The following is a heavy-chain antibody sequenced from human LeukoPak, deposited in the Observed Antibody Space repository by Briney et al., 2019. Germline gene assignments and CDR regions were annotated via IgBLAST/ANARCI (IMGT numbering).Heavy chain of an antibody. CDR2: ISSSSSYI. CDR3: AQGIPQGGT. J-gene: IGHJ5*02. CDR1: GFTFSSYS. Sequence: GGFLRLSCAASGFTFSSYSMNWVRQAPGKGLEWVSSISSSSSYIYYADSVKGRFTISRDNAKNSLYLQMNSLRAEDTAVYYCAQGIPQGGTWGQGTLVTVSS. D-gene: IGHD3-16*01. V-gene: IGHV3-21*01.